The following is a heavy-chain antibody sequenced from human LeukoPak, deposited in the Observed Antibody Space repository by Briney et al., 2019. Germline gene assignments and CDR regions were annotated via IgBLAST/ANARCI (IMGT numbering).Heavy chain of an antibody. CDR1: GFTFSNYW. D-gene: IGHD6-13*01. V-gene: IGHV3-74*01. CDR2: FNNEGSSI. Sequence: GGSLRLSCAASGFTFSNYWMHWVRQAPGKGLVWVSRFNNEGSSIIYADSVKGRFTISRDNSKNRLYLQMNSLRADDTAVYYCARDRWAADGHGDYYYYGMDVWGLGTTVTVSS. CDR3: ARDRWAADGHGDYYYYGMDV. J-gene: IGHJ6*02.